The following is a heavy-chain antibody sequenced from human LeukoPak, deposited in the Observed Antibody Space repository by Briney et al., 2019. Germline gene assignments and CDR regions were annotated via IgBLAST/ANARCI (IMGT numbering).Heavy chain of an antibody. D-gene: IGHD2-2*01. CDR1: GFTFSYW. V-gene: IGHV3-7*01. CDR3: ARDRYCSSTSCYPT. J-gene: IGHJ4*02. Sequence: GGSLRLSCAASGFTFSYWMSWVRQAPGKGVEWVANIKQYGIEKYYVDSVKGRFTISRDSAKSSLYLQMNSLRAEDTVVYYCARDRYCSSTSCYPTWGQGTLVTVSS. CDR2: IKQYGIEK.